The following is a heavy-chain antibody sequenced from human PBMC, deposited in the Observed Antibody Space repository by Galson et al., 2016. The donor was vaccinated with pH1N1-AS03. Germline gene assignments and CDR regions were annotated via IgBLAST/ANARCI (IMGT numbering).Heavy chain of an antibody. CDR3: AKVGGEGYNWYFYGMDV. CDR2: ISAYNGNT. J-gene: IGHJ6*02. CDR1: GYTFTSYD. Sequence: SVKVSCKASGYTFTSYDITWVRQAPGQGLEWMGWISAYNGNTKYAQKFPGRVTMTTDTSTSTAYMELRSLRSDDTAVYYCAKVGGEGYNWYFYGMDVWGQGTTVTVSS. V-gene: IGHV1-18*01. D-gene: IGHD5-24*01.